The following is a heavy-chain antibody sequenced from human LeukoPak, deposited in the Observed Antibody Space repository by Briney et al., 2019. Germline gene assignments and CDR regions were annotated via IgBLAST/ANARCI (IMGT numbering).Heavy chain of an antibody. D-gene: IGHD1-26*01. CDR1: GGSISSYY. J-gene: IGHJ4*02. CDR2: IYYSGST. CDR3: ARHDRWELQTYFDY. V-gene: IGHV4-59*08. Sequence: SSETLSLTCTVSGGSISSYYWSWIRQPPGKGLKWIGYIYYSGSTNYNPSLKSRVTISVDTSKNQFSLKLSSVTAADTAVYYCARHDRWELQTYFDYWGQGTLVTVSS.